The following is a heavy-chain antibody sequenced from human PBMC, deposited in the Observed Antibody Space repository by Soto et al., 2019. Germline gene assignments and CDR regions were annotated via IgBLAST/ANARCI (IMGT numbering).Heavy chain of an antibody. CDR1: GFSFSSYD. V-gene: IGHV3-64*01. CDR3: AISYYDLDV. CDR2: VSRNGINT. D-gene: IGHD3-3*01. J-gene: IGHJ6*04. Sequence: EEQLVQSGGGLVQPGGSLRRSCAASGFSFSSYDLFWVRQAPGKGLEYVSAVSRNGINTYYANSVKGRFTISRDNSKNIRYLQVGTPRAEDMAVYYCAISYYDLDVWDKGTTVIVSS.